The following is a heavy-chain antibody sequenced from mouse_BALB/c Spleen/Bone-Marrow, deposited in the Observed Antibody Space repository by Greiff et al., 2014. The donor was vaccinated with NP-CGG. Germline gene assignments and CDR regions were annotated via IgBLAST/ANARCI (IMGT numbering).Heavy chain of an antibody. CDR2: ISSGSSTI. D-gene: IGHD1-1*01. V-gene: IGHV5-17*02. Sequence: EVKLMESGGGLVQPGGSRKLSCAASGFTFSSFGMHWVRQAPEKGLEWVAYISSGSSTIYYADTVKSRFTISRDNPKNTLFLQMTSLRSEDTAMYYCARGAYYYGSSYDAMDYWGQGTSVTVSS. CDR1: GFTFSSFG. CDR3: ARGAYYYGSSYDAMDY. J-gene: IGHJ4*01.